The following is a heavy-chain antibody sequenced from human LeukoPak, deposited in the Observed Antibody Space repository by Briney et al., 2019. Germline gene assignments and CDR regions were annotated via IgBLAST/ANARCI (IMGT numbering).Heavy chain of an antibody. CDR3: ARELVLPGRYYDSSGYYYGLVH. V-gene: IGHV1-24*01. J-gene: IGHJ1*01. Sequence: ASVKVSCKVSGYTLTELSMHWVRQAPGKGLEWMGGFDPEDGETIYAQKFQGRVTMTEDTSTDTAYMELSSLRSEDTAVYYCARELVLPGRYYDSSGYYYGLVHWGQGTLVTVSS. CDR1: GYTLTELS. CDR2: FDPEDGET. D-gene: IGHD3-22*01.